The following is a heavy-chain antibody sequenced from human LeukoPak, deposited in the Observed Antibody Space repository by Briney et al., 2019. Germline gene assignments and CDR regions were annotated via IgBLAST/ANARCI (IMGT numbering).Heavy chain of an antibody. J-gene: IGHJ4*02. D-gene: IGHD5-18*01. CDR1: GFTFSSYG. V-gene: IGHV3-30*02. Sequence: GGSLRLSCAASGFTFSSYGMHWVRQAPGKGLEWVAFIRYDGSNKYYADSVKGRFTISRDNSKNTLYLQMNSLRAEDAAIYYCAKGRTGFSYGYGIDYWGQGTLVTVSS. CDR3: AKGRTGFSYGYGIDY. CDR2: IRYDGSNK.